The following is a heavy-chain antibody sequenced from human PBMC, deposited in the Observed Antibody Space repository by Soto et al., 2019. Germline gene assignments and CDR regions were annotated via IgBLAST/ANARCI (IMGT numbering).Heavy chain of an antibody. CDR1: GGTFSSYT. CDR2: IIPILGIA. Sequence: ASVKVSCKASGGTFSSYTISWVRQAPGQGLEWMGRIIPILGIANYAQKFQGRVTITADKSTSTAYMELSSLRSEDTAVYYCTLGSGWYPGYFQHWGQGTLVNVSS. V-gene: IGHV1-69*02. D-gene: IGHD6-19*01. CDR3: TLGSGWYPGYFQH. J-gene: IGHJ1*01.